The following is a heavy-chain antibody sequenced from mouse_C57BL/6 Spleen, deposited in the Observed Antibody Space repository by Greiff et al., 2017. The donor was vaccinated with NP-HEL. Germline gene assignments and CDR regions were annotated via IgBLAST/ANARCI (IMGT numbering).Heavy chain of an antibody. Sequence: EVQRVESGGGLVKPGGSLKLSCAASGFTFSDYGMHWVRQAPEKGLEWVAYISSGSSTIYYADTVKGRFTISRDNAKNTLFLQMTSLRSEDTAMYYCARGDYYGSSLYYYAMDYWGQGTSVTVSS. CDR1: GFTFSDYG. D-gene: IGHD1-1*01. J-gene: IGHJ4*01. CDR3: ARGDYYGSSLYYYAMDY. V-gene: IGHV5-17*01. CDR2: ISSGSSTI.